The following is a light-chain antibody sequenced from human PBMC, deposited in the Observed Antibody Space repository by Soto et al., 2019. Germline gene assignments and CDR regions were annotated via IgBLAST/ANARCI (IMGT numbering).Light chain of an antibody. CDR2: AAS. J-gene: IGKJ3*01. CDR3: QQSYSTPPI. CDR1: QSISSY. Sequence: IHMTHSPSSLSASVGDRVTITCRASQSISSYLNWYQQKPGKAPKLLIYAASSLQSGVPSRFSGSGSGTDFTLTISSLQPEDFAAYYCQQSYSTPPIFGPGTKVDI. V-gene: IGKV1-39*01.